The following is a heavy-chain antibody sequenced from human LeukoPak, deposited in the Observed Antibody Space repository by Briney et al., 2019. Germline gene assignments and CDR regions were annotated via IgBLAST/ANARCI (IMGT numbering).Heavy chain of an antibody. CDR3: ARGIAVAGTSLGFWYFDL. CDR2: INPNSGGT. V-gene: IGHV1-2*02. J-gene: IGHJ2*01. CDR1: GYTFTGYY. D-gene: IGHD6-19*01. Sequence: ASVKVSCKASGYTFTGYYMHWVRQAPGQGREWMGWINPNSGGTNYAQKFQGRVTMTRDTSISTAYMELSRLRSDDTAVYYCARGIAVAGTSLGFWYFDLWGRGTLVTVSS.